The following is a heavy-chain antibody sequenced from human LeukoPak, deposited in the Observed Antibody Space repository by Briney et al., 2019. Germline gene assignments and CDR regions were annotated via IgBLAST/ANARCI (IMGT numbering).Heavy chain of an antibody. CDR2: IYYSGST. CDR1: GGSISSYY. V-gene: IGHV4-59*01. J-gene: IGHJ4*02. CDR3: ARVENYYDSRGFDY. Sequence: SETLSLTCTVSGGSISSYYWSWIRQPPGKGLEWIGYIYYSGSTNYNPSLKSRVTISVDTPKNQFSLKLSSVTAADTAVYYCARVENYYDSRGFDYWGQGTLVTVSS. D-gene: IGHD3-22*01.